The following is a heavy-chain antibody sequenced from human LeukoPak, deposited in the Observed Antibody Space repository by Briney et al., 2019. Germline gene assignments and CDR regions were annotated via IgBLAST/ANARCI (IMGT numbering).Heavy chain of an antibody. CDR3: AILRRVGADPFDY. CDR2: IIPILGIA. CDR1: GGTFSSYA. Sequence: SVEVSCKASGGTFSSYAISWVRQAPGQGLEWMGRIIPILGIANYAQKFQGRVTITADKSTSTAYMELSSLRSEDTAVYYCAILRRVGADPFDYWGQGTLVTVSS. D-gene: IGHD1-26*01. V-gene: IGHV1-69*04. J-gene: IGHJ4*02.